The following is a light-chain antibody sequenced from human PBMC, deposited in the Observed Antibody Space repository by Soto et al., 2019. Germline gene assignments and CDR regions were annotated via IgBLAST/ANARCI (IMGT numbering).Light chain of an antibody. CDR1: QGISSY. Sequence: AIRMTQSPSSFSASTGDRVTITCRASQGISSYLAWYQQKPGKAPKLLIYAASTLQSGVPSRFSGSGSGTDFTLTISSLQPEDSATYYCQQSYGTPIIFGQGTRLEIK. V-gene: IGKV1-8*01. J-gene: IGKJ5*01. CDR3: QQSYGTPII. CDR2: AAS.